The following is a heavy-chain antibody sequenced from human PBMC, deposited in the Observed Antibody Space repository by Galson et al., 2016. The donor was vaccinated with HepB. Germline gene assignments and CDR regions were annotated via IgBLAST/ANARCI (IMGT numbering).Heavy chain of an antibody. Sequence: ETLSLTCAVYGESFSSYSWTWIRQSPGKGLEWIGEINHSGTSHSSPSLKSRVTISVDPSKSQFSLNVSPVTAADTAVYFCARSGVGGDNNWFDSWGQGTLVTVSA. CDR3: ARSGVGGDNNWFDS. CDR2: INHSGTS. V-gene: IGHV4-34*01. CDR1: GESFSSYS. D-gene: IGHD3-3*01. J-gene: IGHJ5*01.